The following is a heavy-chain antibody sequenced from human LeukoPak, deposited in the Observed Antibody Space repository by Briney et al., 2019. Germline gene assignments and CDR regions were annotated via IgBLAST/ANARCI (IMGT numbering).Heavy chain of an antibody. D-gene: IGHD6-13*01. V-gene: IGHV4-34*01. CDR3: ARGLAAAEGGYYYYYYMDV. J-gene: IGHJ6*03. Sequence: PSETLSLTCAVYGGSFSGYYWSWIRQPPGKGREWIGEINHSGSTKYNRSLKSRVTISVDTSKNHFSLKRSSVTAADTAVYYCARGLAAAEGGYYYYYYMDVWGKGTTVTVSS. CDR2: INHSGST. CDR1: GGSFSGYY.